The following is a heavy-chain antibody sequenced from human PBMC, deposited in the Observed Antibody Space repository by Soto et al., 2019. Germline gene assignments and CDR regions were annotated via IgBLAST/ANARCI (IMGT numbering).Heavy chain of an antibody. J-gene: IGHJ5*02. V-gene: IGHV1-3*01. CDR3: ARGMTGSWLDP. D-gene: IGHD1-20*01. CDR2: INAGNGNT. CDR1: VDTFTSYA. Sequence: ASVKFCCKASVDTFTSYAMQWVRQAPGQRLEWMGGINAGNGNTKYSQKFQGRVTITRDTSASTAYMELSSLRPEDTAVYYCARGMTGSWLDPWGQGTLVNVSA.